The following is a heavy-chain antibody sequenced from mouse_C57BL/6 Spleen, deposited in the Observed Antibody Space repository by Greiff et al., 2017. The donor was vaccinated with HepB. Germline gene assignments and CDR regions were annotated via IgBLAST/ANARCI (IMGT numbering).Heavy chain of an antibody. CDR2: IYPGDGDT. CDR1: GYAFSSSW. Sequence: QVQLKQSGPELVKPGASVKISCKASGYAFSSSWMNWVKQRPGKGLEGIGRIYPGDGDTNYNGKFKGKATLTADKSSSTAYMQLSSLTSEDSAVYFCARGGYDYVYAMDYWGQGTSVTVSS. CDR3: ARGGYDYVYAMDY. J-gene: IGHJ4*01. V-gene: IGHV1-82*01. D-gene: IGHD2-4*01.